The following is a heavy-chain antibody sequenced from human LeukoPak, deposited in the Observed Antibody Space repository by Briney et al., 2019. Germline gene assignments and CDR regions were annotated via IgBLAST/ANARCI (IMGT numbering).Heavy chain of an antibody. CDR3: ARERPTFGVAARTYYYMDV. D-gene: IGHD3-3*01. CDR1: GYTFTGYY. V-gene: IGHV1-2*02. Sequence: ASVKVSCKASGYTFTGYYMHWVRQAPGQGLEWMGWINPNSGGTNYAQKFQRRVTMTRDTSISTAYMELSRLRSDDTAVYYCARERPTFGVAARTYYYMDVWGKGTTVTVSS. CDR2: INPNSGGT. J-gene: IGHJ6*03.